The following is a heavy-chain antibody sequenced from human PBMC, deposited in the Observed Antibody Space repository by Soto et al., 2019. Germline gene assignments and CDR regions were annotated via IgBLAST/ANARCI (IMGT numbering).Heavy chain of an antibody. Sequence: SETLSLTCTVSGGSVSSGSYYWSWIRQPPGKGLEWIGYIYYSGSTNNNPSLKNRVAISVDTSKNQFSLKLSSVTAADTAVYYCARVYRGSYSDSWGQGTLVTVSS. D-gene: IGHD1-26*01. CDR3: ARVYRGSYSDS. V-gene: IGHV4-61*01. CDR1: GGSVSSGSYY. J-gene: IGHJ4*02. CDR2: IYYSGST.